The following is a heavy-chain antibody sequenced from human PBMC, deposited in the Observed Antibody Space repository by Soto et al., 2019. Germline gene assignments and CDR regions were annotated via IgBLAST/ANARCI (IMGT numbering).Heavy chain of an antibody. CDR2: IYYSGST. D-gene: IGHD5-18*01. Sequence: PSETLSLTCTFSGGSISSYYWSWIRQPPGKGLEWIGYIYYSGSTNYNPSLKSRVTISVDTSKNQFSLKLSSVTAADTAVYYCARRYGKNAFDIWGQGTMVTVS. CDR1: GGSISSYY. CDR3: ARRYGKNAFDI. V-gene: IGHV4-59*01. J-gene: IGHJ3*02.